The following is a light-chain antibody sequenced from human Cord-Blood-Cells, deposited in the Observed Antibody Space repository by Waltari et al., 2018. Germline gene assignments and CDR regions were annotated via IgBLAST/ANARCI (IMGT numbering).Light chain of an antibody. CDR2: EVS. CDR3: CSYAGSSTLV. CDR1: SSEAGSYNL. V-gene: IGLV2-23*02. J-gene: IGLJ1*01. Sequence: QSALTQPAFVSGSPGQSITISCTGTSSEAGSYNLVSWYQQHPGKAPKLMIYEVSKRPSGVSNRFSGSKSGNTASLTISGLQAEDEADYYCCSYAGSSTLVFGTGTKVTVL.